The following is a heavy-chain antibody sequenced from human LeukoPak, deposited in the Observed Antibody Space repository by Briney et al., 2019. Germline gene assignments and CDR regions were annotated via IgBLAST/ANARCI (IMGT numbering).Heavy chain of an antibody. Sequence: PSETLSLTCAVCGGSFSGYYWSWIRQPPGKGLEWIGEINHSGSTNYNPSLKSRVTISVDTSKNQSSLKLSSVTAADTAVYYCARGGRIVVVVAARRYNWFDPWGQGTLVTVSS. CDR2: INHSGST. J-gene: IGHJ5*02. CDR1: GGSFSGYY. D-gene: IGHD2-15*01. V-gene: IGHV4-34*01. CDR3: ARGGRIVVVVAARRYNWFDP.